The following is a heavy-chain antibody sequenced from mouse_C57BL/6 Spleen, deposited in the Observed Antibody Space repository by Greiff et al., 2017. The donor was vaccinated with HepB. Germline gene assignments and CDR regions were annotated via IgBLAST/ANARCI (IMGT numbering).Heavy chain of an antibody. Sequence: QVQLQQSGAELVKPGASVKISCKASGYAFSSYWMNWVKQRPGKGLEWIGEIYPGDGDTNYNGKFKGKATLTADKSSSTAYMQLSSLTSEDSAVYFWARKREVRYFDGWGTGTTVTVAS. CDR1: GYAFSSYW. V-gene: IGHV1-80*01. CDR2: IYPGDGDT. CDR3: ARKREVRYFDG. J-gene: IGHJ1*03.